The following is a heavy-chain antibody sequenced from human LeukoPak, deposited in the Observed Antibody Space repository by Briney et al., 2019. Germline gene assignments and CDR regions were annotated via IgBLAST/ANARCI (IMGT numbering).Heavy chain of an antibody. J-gene: IGHJ4*02. D-gene: IGHD3-10*01. CDR1: AFTFSSYR. Sequence: PGASLRLSCAAAAFTFSSYRISSVRQEPGEGLEWVSDIRVSGGNTFYADSVKGRFTISRDTTNNTLYIQMNYLRAESTAVYYCAKADGSYKTLIDYWGQGTLVTVSS. CDR2: IRVSGGNT. CDR3: AKADGSYKTLIDY. V-gene: IGHV3-23*01.